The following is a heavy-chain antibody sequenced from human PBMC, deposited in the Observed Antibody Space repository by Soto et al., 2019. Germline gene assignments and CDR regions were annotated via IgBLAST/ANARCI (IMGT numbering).Heavy chain of an antibody. D-gene: IGHD3-10*01. Sequence: GGSLRLTCVASGFTFGSYGMRWGRRAPGKGLEWRAVVSKDGSNKYYADSVRGRFTISRDKVKNTVSLQMNSLRAEDTAVFYCARDRGADSYFYYGMDFWGQGTTVTVSS. V-gene: IGHV3-30*03. J-gene: IGHJ6*02. CDR1: GFTFGSYG. CDR3: ARDRGADSYFYYGMDF. CDR2: VSKDGSNK.